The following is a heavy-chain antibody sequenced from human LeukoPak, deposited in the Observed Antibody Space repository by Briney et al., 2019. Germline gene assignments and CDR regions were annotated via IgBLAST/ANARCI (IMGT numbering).Heavy chain of an antibody. V-gene: IGHV4-34*01. D-gene: IGHD1-14*01. CDR1: GGSFSGYY. Sequence: KPSETLSHTCAVYGGSFSGYYWSWIRQPPGKGLEWIGEINHSGSTNYNPSLKSRVTISVDTSKNQFSLKLSSVTAADTAVYYCARDFREPFDYWGQGTLVTVSS. J-gene: IGHJ4*02. CDR2: INHSGST. CDR3: ARDFREPFDY.